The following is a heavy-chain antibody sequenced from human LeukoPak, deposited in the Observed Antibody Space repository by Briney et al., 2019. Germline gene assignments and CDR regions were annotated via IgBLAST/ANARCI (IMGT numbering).Heavy chain of an antibody. CDR3: ARDPSIYDSSGSDY. V-gene: IGHV4-59*01. Sequence: PSEILSLTCTDSGGSISSYYWSWIRQPPGKGLEWIGYIYYSGSTNYNPSLKSRVTISVDTSKNQFSLKLSSVTAADTAVYYCARDPSIYDSSGSDYWGQGTLVTVSS. J-gene: IGHJ4*02. CDR2: IYYSGST. CDR1: GGSISSYY. D-gene: IGHD3-22*01.